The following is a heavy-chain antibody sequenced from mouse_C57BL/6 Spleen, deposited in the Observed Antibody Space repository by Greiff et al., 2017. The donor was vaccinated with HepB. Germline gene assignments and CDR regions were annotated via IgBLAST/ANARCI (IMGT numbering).Heavy chain of an antibody. J-gene: IGHJ4*01. D-gene: IGHD1-1*01. CDR1: SYTFTDHT. V-gene: IGHV1-78*01. CDR3: ARSLVLLRGAMDY. CDR2: IYPRDGST. Sequence: PLQQSDAELVKPGASVKISCKVSSYTFTDHTIHWMKQRPEQGLEWIGYIYPRDGSTKYNEKFKGKATLTADKSSSTAYMQLNSLTSEDSAVYFCARSLVLLRGAMDYWGQGTSVTVSS.